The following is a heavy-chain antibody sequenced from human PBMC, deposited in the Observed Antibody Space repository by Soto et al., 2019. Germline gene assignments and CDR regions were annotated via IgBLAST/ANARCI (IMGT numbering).Heavy chain of an antibody. CDR1: GGSISSHY. D-gene: IGHD1-26*01. CDR3: ARLEVGAPGHSWFDP. V-gene: IGHV4-59*11. J-gene: IGHJ5*02. Sequence: NPSETLSLTCTVSGGSISSHYWSWIRQPPGKGLEWIGYIYYSGSTKYNPSLKSRVTISVDTSKKQFSLNLSSVTAADTAVYYCARLEVGAPGHSWFDPWGQGTLVTVSS. CDR2: IYYSGST.